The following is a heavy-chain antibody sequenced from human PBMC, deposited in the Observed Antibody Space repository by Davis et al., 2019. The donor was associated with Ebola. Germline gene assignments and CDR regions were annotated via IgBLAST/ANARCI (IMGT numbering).Heavy chain of an antibody. CDR3: ARDPGAALLDH. D-gene: IGHD6-6*01. Sequence: ASVKVSCKSSGDPFTTHAITWVRQAPGQGLEWMGWMIPNNGNTNYAQKLQGRVNMTTDTSTSTAYMELRSLRSDDTAVYYCARDPGAALLDHWGQGTPVTVSS. V-gene: IGHV1-18*04. CDR2: MIPNNGNT. J-gene: IGHJ4*02. CDR1: GDPFTTHA.